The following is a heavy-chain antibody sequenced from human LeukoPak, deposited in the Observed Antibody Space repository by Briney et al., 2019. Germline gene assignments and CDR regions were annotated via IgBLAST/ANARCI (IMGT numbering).Heavy chain of an antibody. Sequence: ASVKVSYTASGYTFTSYGISWVRQAPGQGLEWMGWISAYNGNTNYAQKLQGRVTMTTDTSTSTAYMELRSLRSDDTAVYYCARDRRGCSSTSCYEDPVRFDYWGQGTLVTVSS. V-gene: IGHV1-18*01. CDR2: ISAYNGNT. D-gene: IGHD2-2*01. CDR1: GYTFTSYG. J-gene: IGHJ4*02. CDR3: ARDRRGCSSTSCYEDPVRFDY.